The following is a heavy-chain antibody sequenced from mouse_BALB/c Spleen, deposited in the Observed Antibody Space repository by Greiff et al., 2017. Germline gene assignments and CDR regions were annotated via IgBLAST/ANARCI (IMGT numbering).Heavy chain of an antibody. CDR3: ARERANGNYGNYAMDY. V-gene: IGHV5-17*02. Sequence: EVKLMESGGGLVQPGGSRKLSCAASGFTFSSFGMHWVRQAPEKGLEWVAYISSGSSTIYYADTVKGRFTISRDNPKNTLFLQMTSLRSEDTAMYYCARERANGNYGNYAMDYWGQGTSVTVSS. CDR1: GFTFSSFG. D-gene: IGHD2-1*01. CDR2: ISSGSSTI. J-gene: IGHJ4*01.